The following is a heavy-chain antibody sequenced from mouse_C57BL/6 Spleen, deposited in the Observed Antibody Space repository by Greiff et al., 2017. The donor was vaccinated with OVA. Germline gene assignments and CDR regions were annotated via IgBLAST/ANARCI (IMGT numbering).Heavy chain of an antibody. CDR3: AREGGSKYFDV. Sequence: QVQLQQSGPELVKPGASVKISCKASGYSFTSYYIHWVKQRPGQGLEWIGWIYPGSGNTKYNEKFKGKATLTADTSSSTAYMQLSSLTSEDSAVYYCAREGGSKYFDVWGTGTTVTVSS. CDR2: IYPGSGNT. V-gene: IGHV1-66*01. D-gene: IGHD1-1*01. CDR1: GYSFTSYY. J-gene: IGHJ1*03.